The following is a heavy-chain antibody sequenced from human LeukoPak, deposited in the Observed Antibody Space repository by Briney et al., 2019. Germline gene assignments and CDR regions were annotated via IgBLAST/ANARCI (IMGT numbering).Heavy chain of an antibody. V-gene: IGHV3-23*01. CDR2: ISGSSGGT. CDR3: AKGSAVVPAAPYGMDV. J-gene: IGHJ6*02. CDR1: GFIFSSYA. Sequence: GGSLRLSCAVSGFIFSSYAMNWVRQAPGKGLEWVSTISGSSGGTYYPDSVKGRFTISRDNPKNTLYLQMNSLRADDTAVYYCAKGSAVVPAAPYGMDVWGQGTTVTVSS. D-gene: IGHD2-2*01.